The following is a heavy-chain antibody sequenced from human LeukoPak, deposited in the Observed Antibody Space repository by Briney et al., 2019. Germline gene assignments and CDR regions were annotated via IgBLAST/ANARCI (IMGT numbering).Heavy chain of an antibody. Sequence: PGGSLRLSCAASGFTFSSYAMSWVRQAPGKGLEWVSAISGSGGSTYYADSVKGRFTISRDNSKNTLYLQMNGLRAEDTAVYYCAKGDSSSYYYYGMDVWGQGTTVTVSS. V-gene: IGHV3-23*01. CDR1: GFTFSSYA. CDR3: AKGDSSSYYYYGMDV. D-gene: IGHD6-13*01. CDR2: ISGSGGST. J-gene: IGHJ6*02.